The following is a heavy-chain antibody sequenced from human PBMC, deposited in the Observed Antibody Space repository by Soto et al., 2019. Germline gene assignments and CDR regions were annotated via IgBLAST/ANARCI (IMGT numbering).Heavy chain of an antibody. V-gene: IGHV4-39*02. CDR1: GCSITTSSYY. Sequence: ETLSATCTVSGCSITTSSYYWGWIRQPPGKGREWIGSFYYSGSTHYNPSLKSRVTISVDTSENHFSLRLTAVTVADTGVYYCVRRHVNGNSSRFEYWGQGTLVTVSS. J-gene: IGHJ4*02. CDR3: VRRHVNGNSSRFEY. CDR2: FYYSGST. D-gene: IGHD4-17*01.